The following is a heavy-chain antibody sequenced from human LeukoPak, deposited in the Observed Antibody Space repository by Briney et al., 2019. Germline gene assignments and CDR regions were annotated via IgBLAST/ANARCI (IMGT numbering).Heavy chain of an antibody. CDR1: GFTFSSYA. CDR2: ISYDGSNK. V-gene: IGHV3-30*04. D-gene: IGHD3-10*01. CDR3: AKDYYGSGSYFHYYYYYYMDV. J-gene: IGHJ6*03. Sequence: GGSLRLSCAASGFTFSSYAMHWVRQAPGKGLEWVAVISYDGSNKYYADSVKGRFTISRDNSKNTLYLQMNSLRAEDTAVYYCAKDYYGSGSYFHYYYYYYMDVWGKGTTVTISS.